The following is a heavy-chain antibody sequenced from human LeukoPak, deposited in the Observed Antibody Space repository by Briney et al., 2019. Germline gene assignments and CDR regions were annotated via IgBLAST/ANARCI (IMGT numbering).Heavy chain of an antibody. CDR2: ISGSGGST. CDR1: GFTFSSYA. J-gene: IGHJ4*02. D-gene: IGHD3-16*02. V-gene: IGHV3-23*01. Sequence: GGSLRLSCAASGFTFSSYAMSWVRQAPGKGLEWVSAISGSGGSTYYADSVKGRFTISRDNSKNTLYLQMNSLRAEDTAVYYCARPLRLGELSFDYWGQGTLVTVSS. CDR3: ARPLRLGELSFDY.